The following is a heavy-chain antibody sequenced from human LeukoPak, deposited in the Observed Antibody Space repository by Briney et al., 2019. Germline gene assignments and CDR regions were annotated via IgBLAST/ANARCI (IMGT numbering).Heavy chain of an antibody. CDR1: GFTFRSYG. V-gene: IGHV3-33*01. J-gene: IGHJ4*02. D-gene: IGHD3-10*01. Sequence: PGRSLRLSCAASGFTFRSYGMHWVRQAPGKGLEWVALIWYDGSNKYYADSVKGRFTISRDNSKTTLYLQMNSLRAEDTAVYYCARDVHASGLEGHFDFWGQGTLVTVSS. CDR2: IWYDGSNK. CDR3: ARDVHASGLEGHFDF.